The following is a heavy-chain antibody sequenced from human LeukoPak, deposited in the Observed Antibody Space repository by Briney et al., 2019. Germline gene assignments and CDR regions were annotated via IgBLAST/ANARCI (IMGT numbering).Heavy chain of an antibody. D-gene: IGHD2/OR15-2a*01. CDR3: VGDGHSNTGMNY. CDR2: IRSKANSYVT. V-gene: IGHV3-73*01. CDR1: GFTFSGST. Sequence: PGGSLRLTSATSGFTFSGSTIHWVRQAPGKGLEWIGHIRSKANSYVTIYGASVKGRFTISRDDSKNTAYLHMNSLKTEDTAVYYCVGDGHSNTGMNYWGQGTLVTVSS. J-gene: IGHJ4*02.